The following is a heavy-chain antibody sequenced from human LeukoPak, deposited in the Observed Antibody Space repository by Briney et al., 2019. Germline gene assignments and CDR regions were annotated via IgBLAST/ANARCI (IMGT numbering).Heavy chain of an antibody. D-gene: IGHD3-22*01. CDR3: ARDRTYYYDSSGDYNPYYYYGMDV. V-gene: IGHV3-33*01. CDR2: TWSDGRNK. J-gene: IGHJ6*02. CDR1: GFTLSCYG. Sequence: PGRSLRLPCPASGFTLSCYGMPWVRQAPGNGPAWVAVTWSDGRNKYYADSVKDRFTTSSDNSTYTLYLQMNSLRAEDTAVYYCARDRTYYYDSSGDYNPYYYYGMDVWGQGTTVTVSS.